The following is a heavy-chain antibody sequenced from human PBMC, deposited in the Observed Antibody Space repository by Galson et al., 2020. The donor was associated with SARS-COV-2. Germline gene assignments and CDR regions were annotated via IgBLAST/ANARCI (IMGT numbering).Heavy chain of an antibody. CDR2: ITDSGRTA. D-gene: IGHD3-16*01. V-gene: IGHV3-23*01. CDR3: AKDMAHPXXXWFGTHYSDY. J-gene: IGHJ4*02. CDR1: GFTFSNYA. Sequence: GGSLRLSCAASGFTFSNYAMTWVRQAPGKGLEWVSSITDSGRTAYYADSVMGRCTISRDNTKNTLDLEMSSLRVDDSAIYYCAKDMAHPXXXWFGTHYSDYWGLGTLVTVSS.